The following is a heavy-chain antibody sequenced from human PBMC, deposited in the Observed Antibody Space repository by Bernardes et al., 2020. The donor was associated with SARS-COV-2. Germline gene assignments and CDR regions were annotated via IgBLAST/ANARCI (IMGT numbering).Heavy chain of an antibody. Sequence: GGSLRLSCAASGFTFSSYEMNWVRQAPGKGLEWVSYISSSGSTIYYADSVKGRFTISRDNAKNSLYLQMNSLRAEDTAVYYCSSDYYGNDFDYWGQGTLVTVSS. V-gene: IGHV3-48*03. CDR3: SSDYYGNDFDY. D-gene: IGHD3-10*01. CDR2: ISSSGSTI. CDR1: GFTFSSYE. J-gene: IGHJ4*02.